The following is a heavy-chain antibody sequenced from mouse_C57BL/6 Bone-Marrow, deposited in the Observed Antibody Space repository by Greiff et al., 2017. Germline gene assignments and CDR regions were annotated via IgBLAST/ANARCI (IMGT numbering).Heavy chain of an antibody. CDR2: ILPGSGST. CDR1: GYTFTGYW. CDR3: ARPHYYGSSFDY. J-gene: IGHJ2*01. D-gene: IGHD1-1*01. V-gene: IGHV1-9*01. Sequence: VQGVESGAELMKPGASVKLSCKATGYTFTGYWIEWVKQRPGHGLEWIGEILPGSGSTNYNDKFKGKATFTADTSSNTAYMPLSNLTTEDSAIYYCARPHYYGSSFDYWGQGTTLTVSS.